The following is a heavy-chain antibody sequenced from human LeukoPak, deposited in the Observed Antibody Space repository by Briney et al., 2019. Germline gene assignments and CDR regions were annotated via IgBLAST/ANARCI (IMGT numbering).Heavy chain of an antibody. CDR1: GFTFTSFY. V-gene: IGHV3-7*01. J-gene: IGHJ4*01. CDR2: INLDGSEQ. CDR3: AREVAVGIGAYNF. Sequence: GGSLRLSCVASGFTFTSFYISWARQAPGKGLEWVANINLDGSEQYYVDSVKGRFTISRDNAKNSLYLQMNSLWAEDTAVYYCAREVAVGIGAYNFWGHGTLVTVSS. D-gene: IGHD6-13*01.